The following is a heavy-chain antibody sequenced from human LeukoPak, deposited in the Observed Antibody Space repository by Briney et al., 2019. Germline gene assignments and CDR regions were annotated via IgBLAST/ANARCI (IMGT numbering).Heavy chain of an antibody. Sequence: GGSLRLSCAASGFTFDDYAMHWVRQAPGKGLEWVSGISWNSGSIGYADSVKGRFTISRDNAKNSLYLQMNSLRAEDTALYYCAKAHRIAVAGTGMDVWGKGTTVTISS. CDR3: AKAHRIAVAGTGMDV. CDR1: GFTFDDYA. D-gene: IGHD6-19*01. J-gene: IGHJ6*04. CDR2: ISWNSGSI. V-gene: IGHV3-9*01.